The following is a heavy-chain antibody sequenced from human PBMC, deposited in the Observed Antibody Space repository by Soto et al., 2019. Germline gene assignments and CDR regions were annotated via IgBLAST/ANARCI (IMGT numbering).Heavy chain of an antibody. CDR2: ISSRSTTI. CDR3: AREGGNGELDY. D-gene: IGHD4-17*01. Sequence: EVQLVESGGGLVQPGGSLRLSCAASGFTFHIDSMNWVRQAPGKGLECVSYISSRSTTIYYADSVKGRFTISRDNAKSSLYVQMNSLTAEDTAVYYCAREGGNGELDYWGQGTLVTVSS. CDR1: GFTFHIDS. J-gene: IGHJ4*02. V-gene: IGHV3-48*01.